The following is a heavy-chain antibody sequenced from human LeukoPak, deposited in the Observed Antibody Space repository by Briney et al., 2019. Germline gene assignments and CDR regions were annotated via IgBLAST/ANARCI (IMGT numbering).Heavy chain of an antibody. Sequence: PGGSLRLSCAASGFTFTNYWMSWVRQAPGKGLEWVSSISSSSSYIYYADSVKGRFTISRDNAKNSLYLQMNSLRAEDTAVYYCARDPGDSSSWYGGYWGQGTLVTVSS. CDR2: ISSSSSYI. J-gene: IGHJ4*02. CDR3: ARDPGDSSSWYGGY. V-gene: IGHV3-21*01. CDR1: GFTFTNYW. D-gene: IGHD6-13*01.